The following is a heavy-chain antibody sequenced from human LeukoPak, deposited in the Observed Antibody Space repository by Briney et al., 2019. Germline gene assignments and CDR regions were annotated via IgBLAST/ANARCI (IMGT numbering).Heavy chain of an antibody. Sequence: SETLSLTCTVSGYSISSGYYWVWIRQPPGKGLEWIGSIYRSGSTNYNPSLKSRVTISVDTSQNQFSLKVNSVTAAATAVYYCARGDCSSTICYSPMDVWGKGTTVTVSS. CDR1: GYSISSGYY. J-gene: IGHJ6*03. CDR3: ARGDCSSTICYSPMDV. CDR2: IYRSGST. D-gene: IGHD2-2*01. V-gene: IGHV4-38-2*02.